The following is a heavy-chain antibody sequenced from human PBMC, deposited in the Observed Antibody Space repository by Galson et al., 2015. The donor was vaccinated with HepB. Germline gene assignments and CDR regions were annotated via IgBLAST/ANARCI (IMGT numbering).Heavy chain of an antibody. CDR2: INPNSGGT. Sequence: SVKVSCKASGYTFTGYYMHWVRQAPGQGLEWMGWINPNSGGTNYAQKFQGWVAMTRDTSISTAYMELSRLRSDDTAVYYCARDTNPSPYYDFLSGQKYYYYGMDVWGQGTTVTVSS. CDR3: ARDTNPSPYYDFLSGQKYYYYGMDV. V-gene: IGHV1-2*04. CDR1: GYTFTGYY. D-gene: IGHD3-3*01. J-gene: IGHJ6*02.